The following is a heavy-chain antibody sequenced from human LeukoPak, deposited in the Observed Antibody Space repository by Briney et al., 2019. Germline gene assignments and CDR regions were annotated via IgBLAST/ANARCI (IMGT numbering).Heavy chain of an antibody. CDR2: ISGSAVST. D-gene: IGHD5-18*01. J-gene: IGHJ6*02. CDR1: GFTFSSYA. V-gene: IGHV3-23*01. CDR3: AKGLGGYSYGYHYYYGMDV. Sequence: GGSLRLSCAASGFTFSSYAMTWVRQAPGEGLEWVSAISGSAVSTYYADSVKGRFTISRDNSKNTLFLQMNSLRAEDTAVYYCAKGLGGYSYGYHYYYGMDVWGQGTTVTVSS.